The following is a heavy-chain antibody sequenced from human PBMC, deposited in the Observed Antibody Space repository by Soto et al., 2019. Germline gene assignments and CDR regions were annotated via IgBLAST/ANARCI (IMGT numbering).Heavy chain of an antibody. CDR2: IIPIFGTA. V-gene: IGHV1-69*13. CDR1: GGTFSSYA. Sequence: ASVKVSCKASGGTFSSYAISWVRQAPGQGLEWMGGIIPIFGTANYAQKFQGRVTITADESTSTAYMELSSLRSEDTAVYYCASNTAMALYYFDYWGQGTLVTVS. J-gene: IGHJ4*02. D-gene: IGHD5-18*01. CDR3: ASNTAMALYYFDY.